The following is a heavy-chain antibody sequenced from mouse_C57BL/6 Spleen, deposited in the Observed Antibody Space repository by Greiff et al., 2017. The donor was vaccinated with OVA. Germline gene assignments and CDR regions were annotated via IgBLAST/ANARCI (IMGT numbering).Heavy chain of an antibody. V-gene: IGHV1-50*01. J-gene: IGHJ2*01. CDR2: LDPSDSYT. CDR3: ARGGSITATLPGNYFDY. D-gene: IGHD1-1*01. CDR1: GYTFTSYW. Sequence: QVQLQQPGAELVKPGASVKLSCKASGYTFTSYWMQWVKQRPGQGLEWIGELDPSDSYTISNPKFTGKATLTVDTSSSTAYMQLSSLTSEDSAVYYCARGGSITATLPGNYFDYWGQGTTRTVSS.